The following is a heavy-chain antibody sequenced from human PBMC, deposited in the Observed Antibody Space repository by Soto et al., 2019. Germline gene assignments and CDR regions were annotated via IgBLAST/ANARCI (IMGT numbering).Heavy chain of an antibody. CDR3: AGDSIAAAGVKFDY. J-gene: IGHJ4*02. Sequence: GASVKVSCKASGYTFTSYGISWVRQAPGQGLEWMGWISAYNGNTNYAQKLQGRVTMTTDTSTSTAYMELRSLRSDDTAVYYCAGDSIAAAGVKFDYWGQGTLVTVSS. CDR1: GYTFTSYG. CDR2: ISAYNGNT. V-gene: IGHV1-18*01. D-gene: IGHD6-13*01.